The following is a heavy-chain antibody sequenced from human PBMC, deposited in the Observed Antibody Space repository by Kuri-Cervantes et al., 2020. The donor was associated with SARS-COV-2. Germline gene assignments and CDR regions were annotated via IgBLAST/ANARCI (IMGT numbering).Heavy chain of an antibody. CDR3: ARDSELGQGFDP. Sequence: GESLKISCAASGFTFSNFGMYAMNWVRQAPGGGLEWVSSISSGSRHIYYADSVRGRFTISRDDAKNSLFLQMSGLRAEDSALYYCARDSELGQGFDPWGQGTLVTVSS. J-gene: IGHJ5*02. CDR2: ISSGSRHI. D-gene: IGHD3-10*01. V-gene: IGHV3-21*01. CDR1: GFTFSNFG.